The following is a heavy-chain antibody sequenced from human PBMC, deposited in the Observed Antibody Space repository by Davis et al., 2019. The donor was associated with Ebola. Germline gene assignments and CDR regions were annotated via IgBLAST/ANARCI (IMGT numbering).Heavy chain of an antibody. D-gene: IGHD3-16*02. CDR1: GGSISSHY. J-gene: IGHJ4*02. V-gene: IGHV4-59*11. Sequence: PGGSLRLSCTVSGGSISSHYWSWIRQPPGKGLEWIGYISYSGNTNYNPSLKSRVTVSVDTSTKQFSLKLGSVTAADTAVFYCARGHQVYDYIWGSYRSYYFDYWGQGTLVTVSS. CDR3: ARGHQVYDYIWGSYRSYYFDY. CDR2: ISYSGNT.